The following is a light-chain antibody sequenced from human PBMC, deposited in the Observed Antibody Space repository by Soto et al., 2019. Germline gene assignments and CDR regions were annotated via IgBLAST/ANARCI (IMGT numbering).Light chain of an antibody. CDR3: QQRTNWPPLT. V-gene: IGKV3-11*01. Sequence: EIVLTQSPATLSVSPGDRATLSCRASQSVSTNLAWYQQKPGQAPMLVIYDASNRATGIPARFSGSGSGTDFTLTISSLDPEDFAVYYCQQRTNWPPLTFGGGTKVEIK. CDR2: DAS. J-gene: IGKJ4*01. CDR1: QSVSTN.